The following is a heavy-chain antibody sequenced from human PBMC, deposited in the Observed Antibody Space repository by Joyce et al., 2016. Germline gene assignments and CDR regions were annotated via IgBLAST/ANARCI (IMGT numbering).Heavy chain of an antibody. V-gene: IGHV3-64D*06. D-gene: IGHD2-15*01. CDR2: IDTNGGTT. Sequence: EVQLVESGGGLVQRGGSLRLSCSASGFTFRNYAMDWVRLAPGKRPKYVSSIDTNGGTTYYADSVKGRFIISRENSKNTLYLQMSLLRIEDTAIYYCVKGPGEIVVGWFASWGQGTLVAVSS. CDR1: GFTFRNYA. CDR3: VKGPGEIVVGWFAS. J-gene: IGHJ5*01.